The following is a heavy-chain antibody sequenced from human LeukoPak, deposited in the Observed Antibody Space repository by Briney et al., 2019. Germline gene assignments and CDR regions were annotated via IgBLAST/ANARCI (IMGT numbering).Heavy chain of an antibody. D-gene: IGHD6-19*01. V-gene: IGHV3-48*02. CDR1: GFTFSSYS. Sequence: GGSLRLSCAASGFTFSSYSMNWVRQAPGKGLEWVSYISSSSSTIYYADSVKGRLTISRDNAKNSLYLQMNSLRDEDTAVYYCARDSSGWRADAFDIWGQGTMVTVSS. J-gene: IGHJ3*02. CDR2: ISSSSSTI. CDR3: ARDSSGWRADAFDI.